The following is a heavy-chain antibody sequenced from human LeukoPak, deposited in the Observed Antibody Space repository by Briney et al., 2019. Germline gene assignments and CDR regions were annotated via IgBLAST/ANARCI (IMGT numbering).Heavy chain of an antibody. J-gene: IGHJ3*02. CDR3: AKSSSIMVRGETDDAFDI. Sequence: TGGSLRLSCAASGFTFSSYSMNWVRQAPGKGLEWVAVIWYDGSNKYYADSVKGRFTISRDNSKNTLYLQMNSLRAEDTAVYYCAKSSSIMVRGETDDAFDIWGQGTMVTVSS. V-gene: IGHV3-33*08. D-gene: IGHD3-10*01. CDR1: GFTFSSYS. CDR2: IWYDGSNK.